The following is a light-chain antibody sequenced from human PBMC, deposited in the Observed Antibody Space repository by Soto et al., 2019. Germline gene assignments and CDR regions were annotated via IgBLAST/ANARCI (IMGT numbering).Light chain of an antibody. CDR2: LEGSGTY. J-gene: IGLJ1*01. CDR1: SGHSSYI. Sequence: QPVLTQSSSASASLGSSVKLTCTLSSGHSSYIIAWHQQQPGKAPRYLMNLEGSGTYKVGSGLPARFSGSSSGADRYLTICHQSVDDAADYYRETWDSNTRVFGTGTKLTVL. CDR3: ETWDSNTRV. V-gene: IGLV4-60*02.